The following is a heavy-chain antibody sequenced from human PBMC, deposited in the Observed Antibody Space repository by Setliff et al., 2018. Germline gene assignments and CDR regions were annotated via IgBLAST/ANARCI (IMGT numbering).Heavy chain of an antibody. CDR1: GYTFTDYA. Sequence: VKVSCKASGYTFTDYAMHWVRQAPGQRLEWMGWINPGNGNTKYSQKFQGRVTITRDASASTAYMELSSLRSEDTAVYYCARDLDYQYYYDSSGRDAFDIWGQGTMVTVSS. CDR2: INPGNGNT. V-gene: IGHV1-3*01. D-gene: IGHD3-22*01. CDR3: ARDLDYQYYYDSSGRDAFDI. J-gene: IGHJ3*02.